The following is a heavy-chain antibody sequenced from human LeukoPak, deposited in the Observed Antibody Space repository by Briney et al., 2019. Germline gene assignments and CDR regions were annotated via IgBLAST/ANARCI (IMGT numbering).Heavy chain of an antibody. D-gene: IGHD3-9*01. CDR2: INPNSGGT. J-gene: IGHJ4*02. CDR1: GYTFTGYY. V-gene: IGHV1-2*04. Sequence: GASVKVSCKASGYTFTGYYMHWVRQAPGQGLEWMGWINPNSGGTNYAQKFQGWVTMTRDTSISTAYMELSRLRSDDTAVYYCARAPPSSQYDILTGYYKAPGVFDYWGQGTLVTVSS. CDR3: ARAPPSSQYDILTGYYKAPGVFDY.